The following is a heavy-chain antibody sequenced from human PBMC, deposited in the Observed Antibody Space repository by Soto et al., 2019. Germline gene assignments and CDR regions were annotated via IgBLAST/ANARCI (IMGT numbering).Heavy chain of an antibody. CDR3: ARLSTGTTDY. CDR2: ISYDGSNK. D-gene: IGHD1-7*01. J-gene: IGHJ4*02. V-gene: IGHV3-30*03. Sequence: GGSLRLSCAASGFTFSSYGMHWVRQAPGKGLEWVIIISYDGSNKYSADSVKGRFTISRDNSKNQFSLKLSSVTAADTAVYYCARLSTGTTDYWGQGTLVTVSS. CDR1: GFTFSSYG.